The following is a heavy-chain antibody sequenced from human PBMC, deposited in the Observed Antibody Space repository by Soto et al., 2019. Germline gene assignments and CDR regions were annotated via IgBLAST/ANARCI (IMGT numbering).Heavy chain of an antibody. D-gene: IGHD5-12*01. V-gene: IGHV3-30*04. Sequence: QVQLVESGGGVVQPGRSLRLSCAASGFTFSIYAMHWVRHSPGKGLERVTFISNDGTSKLYADSVKGRFTISRDNPENTPYLQINSLTAEATAVYYCARDSGFDYGDFWGQGTLVTVSS. CDR1: GFTFSIYA. CDR2: ISNDGTSK. CDR3: ARDSGFDYGDF. J-gene: IGHJ4*02.